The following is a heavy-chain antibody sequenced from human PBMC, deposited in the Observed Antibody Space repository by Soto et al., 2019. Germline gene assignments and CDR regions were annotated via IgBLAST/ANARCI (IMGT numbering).Heavy chain of an antibody. Sequence: PSETLSLTCTVSGGSISSHYWSWIRQPPGKGLEWIGNIYYSGNPNYNPSLKSRVNISVDTSKNQFSLKLTSVIAADTAVYHCARGLTAFDPWGQGTLVTVS. CDR1: GGSISSHY. CDR2: IYYSGNP. CDR3: ARGLTAFDP. V-gene: IGHV4-59*11. J-gene: IGHJ5*02. D-gene: IGHD1-20*01.